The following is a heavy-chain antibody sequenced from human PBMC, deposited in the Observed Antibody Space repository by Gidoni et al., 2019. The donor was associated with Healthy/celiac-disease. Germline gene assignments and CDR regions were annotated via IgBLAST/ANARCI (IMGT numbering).Heavy chain of an antibody. Sequence: QVTLKESGPALVKPTQTLTLTCTFSGFSLSTSGIRVSWFRQPPGTALEWLARIDWDDDKFYSTSLKTRLTISKDTSKNQVVLTMTNMDPVDTATYYCARMGYCSSTSCYTWDFDYWGQGTLVTVSS. CDR1: GFSLSTSGIR. D-gene: IGHD2-2*02. CDR3: ARMGYCSSTSCYTWDFDY. V-gene: IGHV2-70*04. J-gene: IGHJ4*02. CDR2: IDWDDDK.